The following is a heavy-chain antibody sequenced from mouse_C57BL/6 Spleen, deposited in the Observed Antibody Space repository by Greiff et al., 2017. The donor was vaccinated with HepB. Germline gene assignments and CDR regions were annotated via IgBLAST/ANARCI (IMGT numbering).Heavy chain of an antibody. J-gene: IGHJ1*03. D-gene: IGHD1-1*01. V-gene: IGHV1-69*01. CDR3: ARRDYYGSSYGWYFDV. CDR1: GYTFTSYW. CDR2: IDPSDSYT. Sequence: QVQLQQPGAELVMPGASVKLSCKASGYTFTSYWMPWVKQRPGQGLEWIGEIDPSDSYTNYNQKFKGKSTLTVDKSSSTSYMQLSSLTSEDSAVYYCARRDYYGSSYGWYFDVWGTGTTVTVSS.